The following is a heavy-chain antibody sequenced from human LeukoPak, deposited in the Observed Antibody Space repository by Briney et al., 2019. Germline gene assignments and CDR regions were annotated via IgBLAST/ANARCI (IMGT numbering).Heavy chain of an antibody. CDR2: ISERGGST. V-gene: IGHV3-23*01. CDR3: AKRGVVIRGILVIGYHQEAYHYDF. CDR1: GISLSNYG. Sequence: GGSLRLSCVVSGISLSNYGMTWVRQAPGKGLEWVSYISERGGSTTYADSVKGRFTISRDTSLNTLYLQMDNLRAEDTAVYFCAKRGVVIRGILVIGYHQEAYHYDFWGQGVMVTVSS. D-gene: IGHD3-10*01. J-gene: IGHJ4*02.